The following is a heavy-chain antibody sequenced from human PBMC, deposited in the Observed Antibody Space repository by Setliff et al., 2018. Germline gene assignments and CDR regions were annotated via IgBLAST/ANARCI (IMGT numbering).Heavy chain of an antibody. D-gene: IGHD3-10*01. CDR2: IYYSGST. CDR1: GGSISSGGYY. CDR3: ARELYYYGSGSWTFDP. J-gene: IGHJ5*02. Sequence: PSETLSLTCTVSGGSISSGGYYWSWIRQHPGKGLEWIGYIYYSGSTYYNPSLKSRVTISVDTSKNLFSLKLCSVTAADTAVYYCARELYYYGSGSWTFDPWGQGTLVTVSS. V-gene: IGHV4-31*03.